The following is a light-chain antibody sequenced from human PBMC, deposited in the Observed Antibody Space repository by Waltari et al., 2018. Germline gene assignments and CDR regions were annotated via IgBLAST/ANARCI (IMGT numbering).Light chain of an antibody. CDR3: QQYNTYSRT. J-gene: IGKJ1*01. Sequence: DIQMTQSPSTLSASTAATVTITCRASQSLSKWLAWYQQKPGKAPKLLIYGASSLESGVPSRFSGSGSGTEFTLTISSLQPDDFATYYCQQYNTYSRTFGQGTTVEVK. CDR1: QSLSKW. CDR2: GAS. V-gene: IGKV1-5*01.